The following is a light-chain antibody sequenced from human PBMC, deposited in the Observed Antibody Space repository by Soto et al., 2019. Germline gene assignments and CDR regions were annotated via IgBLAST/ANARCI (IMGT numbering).Light chain of an antibody. V-gene: IGKV1-5*03. CDR2: KAS. CDR1: QSIGSW. Sequence: DIQMTQPPSTLSASVGDRVTITCRASQSIGSWLAWYQHKPGKAPKLLINKASNLKRGVPSRFSGSGSGTEFSLTISGLQPDDSATYYCQKYNGSLRTFGQGTKVDIK. J-gene: IGKJ1*01. CDR3: QKYNGSLRT.